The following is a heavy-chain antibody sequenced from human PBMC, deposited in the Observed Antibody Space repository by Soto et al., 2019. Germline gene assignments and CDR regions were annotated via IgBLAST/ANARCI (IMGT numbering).Heavy chain of an antibody. Sequence: QVQLVQSGAEVKKPGSSVKVSCKASGYTFTSYDINWVRQATGQGREWMGWMNPNSGNTGYAQKFQGRSTKTRNTSISTAYIELSSLRSEDTAVYYCASSGSGWYLYWGQGTLVTVSS. CDR3: ASSGSGWYLY. D-gene: IGHD6-19*01. V-gene: IGHV1-8*01. J-gene: IGHJ4*02. CDR2: MNPNSGNT. CDR1: GYTFTSYD.